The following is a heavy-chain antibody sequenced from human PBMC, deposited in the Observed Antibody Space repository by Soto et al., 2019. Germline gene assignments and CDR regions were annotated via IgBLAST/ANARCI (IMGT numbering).Heavy chain of an antibody. V-gene: IGHV4-39*07. CDR1: GGSISSGDYY. CDR2: INYSGST. Sequence: SETLSLTCTVSGGSISSGDYYWSWIRQPPGKGLEWIEDINYSGSTNYNPSLKSRVTISVDTSKNQFSLKLSSVTAADTAVYYCARGEIAVAGTPDYWGQGTLVTVSS. CDR3: ARGEIAVAGTPDY. D-gene: IGHD6-19*01. J-gene: IGHJ4*02.